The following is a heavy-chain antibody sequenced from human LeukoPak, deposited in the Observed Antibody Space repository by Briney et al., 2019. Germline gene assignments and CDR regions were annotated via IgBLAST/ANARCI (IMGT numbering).Heavy chain of an antibody. CDR2: ISSSSSTI. D-gene: IGHD2-2*01. CDR3: AKGYESTSYYYYYYMDV. CDR1: GFTFSSYS. J-gene: IGHJ6*03. V-gene: IGHV3-48*01. Sequence: PGGSLRLSCAASGFTFSSYSMNWVRQAPGKGLEWVSYISSSSSTIYYADSVKGRFTISRDNAKNTLYLQMNSLRAEDTAVYYCAKGYESTSYYYYYYMDVWGKGTTVTVSS.